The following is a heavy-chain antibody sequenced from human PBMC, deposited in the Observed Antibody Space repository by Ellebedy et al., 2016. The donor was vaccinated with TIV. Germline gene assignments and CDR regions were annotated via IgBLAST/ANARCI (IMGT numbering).Heavy chain of an antibody. CDR3: ARGGGWLYYFDY. CDR1: GFTVSSNY. D-gene: IGHD6-19*01. Sequence: GESLKISXAASGFTVSSNYMSWVRQAPGKGLEWVSVIYSGGSTYYADSVKGRFTISRDNSKNTLYLQMNSLRAEDTAVYYCARGGGWLYYFDYWGQGTLVTVSS. CDR2: IYSGGST. V-gene: IGHV3-66*01. J-gene: IGHJ4*02.